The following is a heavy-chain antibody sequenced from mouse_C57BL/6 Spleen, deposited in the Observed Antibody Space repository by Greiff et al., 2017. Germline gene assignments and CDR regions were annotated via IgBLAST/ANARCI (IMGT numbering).Heavy chain of an antibody. CDR1: GFTFSDYY. CDR2: INYDGSST. J-gene: IGHJ3*01. D-gene: IGHD2-4*01. Sequence: EVKLVESEGGLVQPGSSMKLSCTASGFTFSDYYMAWVRQVPEKGLEWVANINYDGSSTDYLDSLKSRFIISRDNAKNILDMQMSSLKSEDTATYYCASIYYDYAWFAYWGQGTLVTVSA. CDR3: ASIYYDYAWFAY. V-gene: IGHV5-16*01.